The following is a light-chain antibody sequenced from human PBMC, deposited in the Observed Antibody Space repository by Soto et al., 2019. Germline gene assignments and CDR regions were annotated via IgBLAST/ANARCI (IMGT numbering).Light chain of an antibody. CDR3: SSYTSSSTPWV. CDR1: SSDVGGYNS. V-gene: IGLV2-14*01. Sequence: ALTQPASVSGSPGQSITISCTGTSSDVGGYNSVSWYQQHPGKAPKLMIYDVSNRPSGVSSRFSGTKSGNTASLTISGLQAEDEADYYCSSYTSSSTPWVFGGGTKLTVL. J-gene: IGLJ2*01. CDR2: DVS.